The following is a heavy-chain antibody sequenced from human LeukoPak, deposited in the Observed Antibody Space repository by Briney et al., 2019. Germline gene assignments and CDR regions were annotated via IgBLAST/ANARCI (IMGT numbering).Heavy chain of an antibody. CDR1: GGTFSSYA. CDR2: IIPIFSTA. J-gene: IGHJ3*02. D-gene: IGHD1-26*01. CDR3: ANPSGSYSAFDI. V-gene: IGHV1-69*13. Sequence: SVKVSCKASGGTFSSYAISWVRQAPGQGLEWMGGIIPIFSTANYAQKFQGRVTITADESTSTAYMELSSLRSEDTAVYYCANPSGSYSAFDIWGQGTMVTVSS.